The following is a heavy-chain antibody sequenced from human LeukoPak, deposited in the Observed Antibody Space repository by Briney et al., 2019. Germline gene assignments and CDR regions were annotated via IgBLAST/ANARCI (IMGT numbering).Heavy chain of an antibody. Sequence: SETLSLTCTVSGGSISSSSYYWGWIRQPPGKGLEWIGSIYYSGSTYYNPSLKSRVTISVDTSKNLFSLKLSSVTAADTAVYYCARHGGGQWFGELWEYYFDYWGQGTLVTVSS. V-gene: IGHV4-39*01. CDR3: ARHGGGQWFGELWEYYFDY. CDR1: GGSISSSSYY. D-gene: IGHD3-10*01. CDR2: IYYSGST. J-gene: IGHJ4*02.